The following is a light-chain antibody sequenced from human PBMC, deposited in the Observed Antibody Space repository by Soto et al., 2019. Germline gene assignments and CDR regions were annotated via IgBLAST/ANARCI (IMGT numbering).Light chain of an antibody. V-gene: IGKV1-39*01. CDR2: AAS. Sequence: DVQLTQSPSFMSASVGDRVTITCRASQSISSYLNWYQQKPGKAPNLLIDAASSLQSGVPSRFSGSGSGTDFTLTISSLQPEDFATYYCQQSYSSLITFGQGTRLEI. CDR3: QQSYSSLIT. J-gene: IGKJ5*01. CDR1: QSISSY.